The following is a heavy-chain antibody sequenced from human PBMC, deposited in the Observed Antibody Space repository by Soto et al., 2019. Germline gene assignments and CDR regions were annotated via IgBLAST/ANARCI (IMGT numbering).Heavy chain of an antibody. V-gene: IGHV3-23*01. Sequence: WGSLRLSCAASVFTFSIYAMSWVRQAPGKGLEWVSLISGSGGSTYYADSVKGRFTISRDNSKNTLYLQMNSLRAEDTAVYYCAKDRDSSGYYAYFDYWGQGTMVTVSS. D-gene: IGHD3-22*01. J-gene: IGHJ4*02. CDR3: AKDRDSSGYYAYFDY. CDR2: ISGSGGST. CDR1: VFTFSIYA.